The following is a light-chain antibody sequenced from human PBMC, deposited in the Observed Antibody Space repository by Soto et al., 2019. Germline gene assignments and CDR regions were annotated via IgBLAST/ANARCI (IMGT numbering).Light chain of an antibody. CDR2: TNN. V-gene: IGLV1-44*01. CDR1: SSSIGSNS. J-gene: IGLJ1*01. CDR3: AAWDGSLNVYV. Sequence: QAVVTQPPSASGTPGQRVTISCSGSSSSIGSNSVNWYQQLPRTAPKVLIYTNNHRPSGVPDRFSGSKSGTSASLAISGLQSEDEADYYCAAWDGSLNVYVFGTGTKLTVL.